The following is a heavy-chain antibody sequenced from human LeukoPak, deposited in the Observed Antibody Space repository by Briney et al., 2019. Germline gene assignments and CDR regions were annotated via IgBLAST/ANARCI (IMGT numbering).Heavy chain of an antibody. CDR2: VNRDGSRT. D-gene: IGHD2-21*01. Sequence: PGGTLRLSCSASGFTFSSYWMGWVRHVQGKGLVWVSRVNRDGSRTSQADSVKGRFTISRDNAKNTLYLQMNSLRAEDTAVYYCARDQTFVGGIDCWGQGTLVTVSS. CDR1: GFTFSSYW. J-gene: IGHJ4*02. V-gene: IGHV3-74*01. CDR3: ARDQTFVGGIDC.